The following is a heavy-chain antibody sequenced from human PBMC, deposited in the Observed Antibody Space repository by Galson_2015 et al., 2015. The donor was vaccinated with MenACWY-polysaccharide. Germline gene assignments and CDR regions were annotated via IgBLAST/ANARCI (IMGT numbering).Heavy chain of an antibody. Sequence: RSIQPPPGQGLARIGYAYYRGGPTSAPSLQSRVTISGATCKNQFFLKLSSVTAADTSVYDCARVGNMIADAFDIWGQGTMVTVSS. D-gene: IGHD3-22*01. J-gene: IGHJ3*02. V-gene: IGHV4-59*13. CDR3: ARVGNMIADAFDI. CDR2: AYYRGGP.